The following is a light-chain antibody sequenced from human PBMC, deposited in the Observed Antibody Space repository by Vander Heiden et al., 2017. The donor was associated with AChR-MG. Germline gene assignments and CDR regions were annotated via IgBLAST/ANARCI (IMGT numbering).Light chain of an antibody. CDR3: QLRSNGPTYT. CDR1: QTVSNY. Sequence: VLTTPPATLSLSPGEGATLSCRAGQTVSNYLAWYQQKPGQAPRLLIYDASKRAPGIPDRFSGSGSGTDFALTISRLQPEDFAIYYCQLRSNGPTYTFGQGTKLEI. CDR2: DAS. J-gene: IGKJ2*01. V-gene: IGKV3-11*01.